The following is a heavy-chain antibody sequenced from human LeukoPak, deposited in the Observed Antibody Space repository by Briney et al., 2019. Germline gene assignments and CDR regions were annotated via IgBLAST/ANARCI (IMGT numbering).Heavy chain of an antibody. Sequence: GGSLRLSCTASGFTFSSSSTNWVRQAPGKGLEWVSSISSSSSHIYYGDSVKGRFTISRDNAKNSLYLQMKSLKAEDTAVYFCARGPGIPAAYYFGYWGQGTLVTVSS. V-gene: IGHV3-21*01. CDR2: ISSSSSHI. CDR1: GFTFSSSS. D-gene: IGHD6-13*01. CDR3: ARGPGIPAAYYFGY. J-gene: IGHJ4*02.